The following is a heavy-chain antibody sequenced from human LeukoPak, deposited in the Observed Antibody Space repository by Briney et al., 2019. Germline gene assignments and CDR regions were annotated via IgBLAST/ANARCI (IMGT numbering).Heavy chain of an antibody. V-gene: IGHV3-21*06. J-gene: IGHJ4*02. D-gene: IGHD3-10*01. CDR1: GFTFSSYS. CDR2: ISSSSSYI. CDR3: ARTPNYKGYFDY. Sequence: GGSLRLSCAASGFTFSSYSMNWVRQAPGKGLEWVSSISSSSSYIYYADSLKGRFTISRDNAKNPLYLQMNSLRAEDTAVYYCARTPNYKGYFDYWGQGTLVTVSS.